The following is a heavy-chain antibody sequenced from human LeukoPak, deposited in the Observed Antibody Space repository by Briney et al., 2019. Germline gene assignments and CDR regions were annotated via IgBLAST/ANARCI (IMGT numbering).Heavy chain of an antibody. CDR3: VKDDINYRFNP. CDR1: GFTFSSYG. V-gene: IGHV3-30*02. Sequence: PGGSLRLSCAASGFTFSSYGMHWVRQAPGKGLEWVTFIRYDGNEKSYAESVKGRFTSSRDNPKNTLYLQMNSLRAEDTAVYYCVKDDINYRFNPWGQGTLVTVSS. D-gene: IGHD4-11*01. J-gene: IGHJ5*02. CDR2: IRYDGNEK.